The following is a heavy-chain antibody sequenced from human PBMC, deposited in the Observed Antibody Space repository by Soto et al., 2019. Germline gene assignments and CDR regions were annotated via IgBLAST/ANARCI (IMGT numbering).Heavy chain of an antibody. V-gene: IGHV3-48*01. J-gene: IGHJ6*03. Sequence: GGSLRLSCAASGFTFSSYSMNWVRQAPGKGLEWVSYISSSSSTIYYADSVKGRFTISRDNAKNSLYLQMNSLRAEDTAVYYCAGAHLGLYYYYMDVWGKGTTVTVSS. CDR1: GFTFSSYS. CDR3: AGAHLGLYYYYMDV. CDR2: ISSSSSTI. D-gene: IGHD7-27*01.